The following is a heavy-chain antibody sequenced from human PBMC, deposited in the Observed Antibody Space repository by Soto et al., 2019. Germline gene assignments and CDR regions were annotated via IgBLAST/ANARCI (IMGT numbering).Heavy chain of an antibody. CDR1: GYTFTNYC. V-gene: IGHV5-51*01. Sequence: PGESLKISGKGSGYTFTNYCIGWVLQRPGKGLEWMGIIYPGDSDTKYNPSFQGQVTISADKSITTTYLRWTSLKASDTAIYYCAASIFYYGMDVWGQGTTVTVSS. J-gene: IGHJ6*02. CDR2: IYPGDSDT. CDR3: AASIFYYGMDV.